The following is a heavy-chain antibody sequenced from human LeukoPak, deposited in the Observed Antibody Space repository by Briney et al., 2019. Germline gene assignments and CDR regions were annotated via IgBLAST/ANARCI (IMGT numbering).Heavy chain of an antibody. Sequence: SGPTLVKPTQTLTLTCTFSGFSLSTSGVGVGWIRQPPGKALEWLALIYWNDDKRYSPSLKSRLTISKDASKNQVVLTMTNMDPVDTATYYCARSYSDYDYFNNWFDPWGQGTLVTVSS. CDR3: ARSYSDYDYFNNWFDP. CDR1: GFSLSTSGVG. D-gene: IGHD5-12*01. CDR2: IYWNDDK. V-gene: IGHV2-5*01. J-gene: IGHJ5*02.